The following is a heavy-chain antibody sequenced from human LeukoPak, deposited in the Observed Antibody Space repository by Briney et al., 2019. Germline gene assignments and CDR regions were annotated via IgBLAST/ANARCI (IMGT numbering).Heavy chain of an antibody. CDR1: GFTVSSNY. V-gene: IGHV3-53*05. J-gene: IGHJ3*02. Sequence: GGSLRLSCAASGFTVSSNYMSWVRQAPGKGLEWVSIIYTGGTIYYADSVKGRFTISRDISKNMLYLQMNSLRAEDTAVYYCAKSKDRIAAAGGWAFDIWGQGTMVTVSS. CDR2: IYTGGTI. D-gene: IGHD6-13*01. CDR3: AKSKDRIAAAGGWAFDI.